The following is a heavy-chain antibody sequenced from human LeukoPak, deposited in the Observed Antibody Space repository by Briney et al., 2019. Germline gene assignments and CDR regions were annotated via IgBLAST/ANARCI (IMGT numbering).Heavy chain of an antibody. CDR2: IKQDGSET. CDR1: GFTFSSYW. Sequence: GGSLRLSCAASGFTFSSYWMTWVRQAPGKGLEWVANIKQDGSETYSVVSVKGRFTISRDNGKKSLYLQMNGLRADDTAIYYCARESLFGFDPWGQGTLVTVSS. CDR3: ARESLFGFDP. V-gene: IGHV3-7*01. J-gene: IGHJ5*02. D-gene: IGHD3-10*01.